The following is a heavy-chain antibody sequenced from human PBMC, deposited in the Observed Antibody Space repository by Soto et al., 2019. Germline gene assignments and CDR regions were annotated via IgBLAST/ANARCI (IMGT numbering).Heavy chain of an antibody. D-gene: IGHD3-9*01. CDR1: GFTFTSYA. J-gene: IGHJ5*02. V-gene: IGHV1-18*01. Sequence: ASVKVSCKASGFTFTSYAITWVRQAPGQGLEWMGWINPNSGGTNYAQKFQGWVTMTTDTSTSTAYMELRSLRSDDTAVYYCARRYYDILSNWFDPWGQGTLVTVSS. CDR2: INPNSGGT. CDR3: ARRYYDILSNWFDP.